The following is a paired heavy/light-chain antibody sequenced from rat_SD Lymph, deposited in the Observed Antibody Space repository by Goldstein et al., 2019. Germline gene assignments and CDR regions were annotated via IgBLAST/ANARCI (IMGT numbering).Heavy chain of an antibody. CDR2: ISSGSSYI. V-gene: IGHV5-34*01. CDR1: GFTFSNYG. CDR3: ARRGYFDY. J-gene: IGHJ2*01. Sequence: EVQLVESGGGLVQPGRSLKLSCVASGFTFSNYGMNWIRQAPGKGLEWVAYISSGSSYIYYAETVKGRFTISRDNAKNTLYLQMTSLRSEDTALYYCARRGYFDYWGQGVMVTVSS.
Light chain of an antibody. CDR1: QSLLHSDGNTY. Sequence: DVVMTQTPVSLSVSLGNQASISCRSSQSLLHSDGNTYLSWYLQKPGQSPQLLIYLASNRFSGVSNRFSGSGSGTDFTLKISRVEPEDLGVYYCFQHTHLPWTFGGGTKLELK. CDR3: FQHTHLPWT. V-gene: IGKV1S42*01. CDR2: LAS. J-gene: IGKJ1*01.